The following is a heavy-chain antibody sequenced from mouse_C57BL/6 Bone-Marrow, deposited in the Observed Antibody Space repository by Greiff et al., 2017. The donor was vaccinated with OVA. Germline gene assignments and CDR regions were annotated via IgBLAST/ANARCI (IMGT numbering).Heavy chain of an antibody. Sequence: EVKLEESGGGLVQPGGSMKLSCAASGFTFSDAWMDWVRQSPEKGLEWVAEIRNKANNHATYYAVSVKGRFTISRDDSKSSVYLQMNSIRAEDTGIYYCSGAITTVVAEDWFAYWGQGTLVTVSA. D-gene: IGHD1-1*01. V-gene: IGHV6-6*01. CDR1: GFTFSDAW. J-gene: IGHJ3*01. CDR2: IRNKANNHAT. CDR3: SGAITTVVAEDWFAY.